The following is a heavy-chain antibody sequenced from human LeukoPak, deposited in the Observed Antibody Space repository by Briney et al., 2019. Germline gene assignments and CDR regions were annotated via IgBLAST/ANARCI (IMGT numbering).Heavy chain of an antibody. V-gene: IGHV3-30-3*01. CDR1: GFTFSSYA. Sequence: GGSLRLSCAASGFTFSSYAMHWVRQAPGKGLEWVAVISYDGSNKYYADSVKGRFTISRDNSKNTLYLQMNSLRAEDTAVYYCARDRTPYNWNDNAFDIWGQGTMVTVSS. CDR2: ISYDGSNK. J-gene: IGHJ3*02. CDR3: ARDRTPYNWNDNAFDI. D-gene: IGHD1-20*01.